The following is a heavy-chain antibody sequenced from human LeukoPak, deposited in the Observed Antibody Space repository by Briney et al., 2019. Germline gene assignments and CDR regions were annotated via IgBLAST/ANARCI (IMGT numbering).Heavy chain of an antibody. V-gene: IGHV1-69*13. D-gene: IGHD2-2*01. CDR1: GGTFSSYA. Sequence: GASVKVSCKASGGTFSSYAISWVRQAPGQGLEWMGGIIPIFGTANYAQKFQGRVTITADESTSTAYMELSSLRSEDTAVYYCARGGHCSSTSCYLFPYYYYYMDVWGKGTTVTISS. CDR2: IIPIFGTA. J-gene: IGHJ6*03. CDR3: ARGGHCSSTSCYLFPYYYYYMDV.